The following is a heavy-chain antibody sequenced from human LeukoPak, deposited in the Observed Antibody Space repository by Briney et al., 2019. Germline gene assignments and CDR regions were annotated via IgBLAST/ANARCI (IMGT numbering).Heavy chain of an antibody. Sequence: SETLSLTCTVSGYSIISGYSWEWIRQPPGKGLEWIGSFHYSGSTYYNPSLMSRVTISGDTSKNQFSLKLSSVTAADTAVYYCARAPYCSGGSCYSGGLYWGQGTLVTVSS. J-gene: IGHJ4*02. CDR2: FHYSGST. CDR3: ARAPYCSGGSCYSGGLY. V-gene: IGHV4-38-2*02. CDR1: GYSIISGYS. D-gene: IGHD2-15*01.